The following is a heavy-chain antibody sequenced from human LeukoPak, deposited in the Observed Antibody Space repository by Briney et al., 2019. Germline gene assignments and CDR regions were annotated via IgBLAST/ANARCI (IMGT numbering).Heavy chain of an antibody. J-gene: IGHJ4*02. Sequence: GGSLRLSCAASGFTFSSYGMHWVRQAPGKGLEWVAFIRYDGSNKYYADSVKGRFTISRDNSKNTLYPQMNSLRAEDTAVYYCAKAGLVIAAAGTARDYWGRGTLVTVSS. CDR1: GFTFSSYG. V-gene: IGHV3-30*02. D-gene: IGHD6-13*01. CDR2: IRYDGSNK. CDR3: AKAGLVIAAAGTARDY.